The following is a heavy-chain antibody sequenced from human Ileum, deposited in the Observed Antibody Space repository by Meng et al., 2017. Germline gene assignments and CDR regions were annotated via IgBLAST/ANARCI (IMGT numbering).Heavy chain of an antibody. D-gene: IGHD3-10*01. Sequence: QVQLQESGPGLVKPSQTLSLTCSVSGGSFRSDNYYWTWIRQTPGKGLEWIGLTYYNGSPFYNPSLRSRVTISVDTSKDQFSLKLTSVTAADTAVYYCARERRHYYGSGSFDYWGQGILVTVSS. J-gene: IGHJ4*02. CDR3: ARERRHYYGSGSFDY. CDR2: TYYNGSP. CDR1: GGSFRSDNYY. V-gene: IGHV4-30-4*01.